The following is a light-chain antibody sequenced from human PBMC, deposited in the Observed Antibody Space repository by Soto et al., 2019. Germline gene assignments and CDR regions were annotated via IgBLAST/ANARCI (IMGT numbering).Light chain of an antibody. J-gene: IGKJ4*01. CDR1: QSVSTN. V-gene: IGKV3-15*01. CDR2: SAS. CDR3: QQYKNWPPLT. Sequence: EIVMTQSPATLSLSPGERATFSCRASQSVSTNLAWYQQKPGQAPRLLIYSASTRATGIPARFSGSGSGTEFTLTISSLQSEDFVVYYCQQYKNWPPLTFGGGTKVEI.